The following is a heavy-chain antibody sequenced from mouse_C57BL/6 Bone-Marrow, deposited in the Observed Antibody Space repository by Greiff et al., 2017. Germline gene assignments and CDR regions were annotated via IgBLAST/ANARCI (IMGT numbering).Heavy chain of an antibody. Sequence: ESGPGLVKPSQSLSLTCSVTGYSITSGYYWNWIRQFPGNKLEWMGYISYDGSNNYNPSLKNRISITRDTSKNQFFLKLNSVTTEDTATYYCARTGGNYDAMDYWGQGTSVTVSS. D-gene: IGHD2-1*01. CDR1: GYSITSGYY. V-gene: IGHV3-6*01. CDR3: ARTGGNYDAMDY. CDR2: ISYDGSN. J-gene: IGHJ4*01.